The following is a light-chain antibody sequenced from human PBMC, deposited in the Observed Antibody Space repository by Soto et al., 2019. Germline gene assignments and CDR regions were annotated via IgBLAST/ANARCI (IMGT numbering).Light chain of an antibody. Sequence: QSVLTQPPSVSGAPGQRVTISCTGSSSNIGAGYDVHWYQQLPGTAPKLLIYVNSNRPSGVPDRFSGSKSGTSASLAITGLQAEDEADYYCQSYDSSLSVDVFGTGTKVTVL. CDR1: SSNIGAGYD. CDR2: VNS. J-gene: IGLJ1*01. V-gene: IGLV1-40*01. CDR3: QSYDSSLSVDV.